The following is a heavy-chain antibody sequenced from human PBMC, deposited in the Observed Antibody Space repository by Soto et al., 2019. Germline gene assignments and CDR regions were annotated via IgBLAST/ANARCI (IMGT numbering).Heavy chain of an antibody. CDR2: IYPGDYET. CDR1: GNNFTSYW. D-gene: IGHD5-12*01. Sequence: EVQLVQSGAEVKKPGESLKISCKHSGNNFTSYWIGWVRQMPGKGLEWMGVIYPGDYETRYSPSFQGQVTISADKSISAAYLQWSSLKASDTAMYYCAASGYNPYYYGMDVWGQGTAVTVSS. V-gene: IGHV5-51*01. J-gene: IGHJ6*02. CDR3: AASGYNPYYYGMDV.